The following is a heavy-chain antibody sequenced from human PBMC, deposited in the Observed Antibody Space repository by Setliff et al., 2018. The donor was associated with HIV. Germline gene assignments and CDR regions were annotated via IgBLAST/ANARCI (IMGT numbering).Heavy chain of an antibody. CDR2: ITPFNGNT. CDR3: SRDFTGYSYGLDAFDI. Sequence: SVKVSCKASGYTFTYRYLHWVRQAPGQALEWMGWITPFNGNTNYAQKFQDRVTITRDRSMSTAYMELSSLRSEDTAMYYCSRDFTGYSYGLDAFDIWGQGTMVTVS. D-gene: IGHD5-18*01. J-gene: IGHJ3*02. V-gene: IGHV1-45*02. CDR1: GYTFTYRY.